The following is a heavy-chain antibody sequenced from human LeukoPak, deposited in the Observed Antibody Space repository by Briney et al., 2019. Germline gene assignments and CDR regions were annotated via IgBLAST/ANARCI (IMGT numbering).Heavy chain of an antibody. CDR3: ARHLSGSSWFDP. J-gene: IGHJ5*02. V-gene: IGHV4-30-4*08. D-gene: IGHD1-26*01. CDR1: GGSISSGDYY. CDR2: MHYSGNT. Sequence: SETLSLTCTVSGGSISSGDYYWTWIRQPPGKGLEWIGYMHYSGNTYYNSSLKSRLTISVDTSKNQFSLKLSSVTAADTAVYYCARHLSGSSWFDPWGQGTLATVSS.